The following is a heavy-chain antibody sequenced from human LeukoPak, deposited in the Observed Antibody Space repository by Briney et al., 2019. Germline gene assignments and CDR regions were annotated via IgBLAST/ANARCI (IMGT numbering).Heavy chain of an antibody. V-gene: IGHV1-2*02. CDR2: INPNSGGT. D-gene: IGHD2-2*03. J-gene: IGHJ6*02. CDR1: GYTFTRYY. CDR3: ARGGQWIPYGMYV. Sequence: ASVKVSCKASGYTFTRYYMHWVRQAPGQGLEWMGWINPNSGGTNYAQKFQGRVTMTRDTSISAAYMELNRLRSDDTAVYYCARGGQWIPYGMYVWGQGTTVTVSS.